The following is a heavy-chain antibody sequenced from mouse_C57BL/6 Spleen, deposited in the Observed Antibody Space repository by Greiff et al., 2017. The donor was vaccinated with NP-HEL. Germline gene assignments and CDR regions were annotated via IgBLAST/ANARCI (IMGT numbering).Heavy chain of an antibody. D-gene: IGHD3-3*01. J-gene: IGHJ1*03. V-gene: IGHV10-3*01. Sequence: EVQRVESGGGLVQPKGSLKLSCAASGFTFTTYAMHWVRQAPGQGLEWVARIRSKSSNYASYYAVSVKDTFTISKADTQTMLYPQMNTLKTADTAWYCCVRVGLLWYFDVWGTGTTVTVSS. CDR3: VRVGLLWYFDV. CDR2: IRSKSSNYAS. CDR1: GFTFTTYA.